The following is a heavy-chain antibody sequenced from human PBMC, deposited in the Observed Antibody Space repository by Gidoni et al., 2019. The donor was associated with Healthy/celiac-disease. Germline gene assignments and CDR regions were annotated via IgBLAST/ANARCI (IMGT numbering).Heavy chain of an antibody. Sequence: QVQLVQSGAEVKKPGASVKVSCKASGYTFTSYYMHWVRQAPGQGLEWMGIINPSGGSTSYAQKFQGRVTMTRDTSTSTVYMELSSLRSEDTAVYYCARDLSTYYDFWSGYYGGNYFDYWGQGTLVTVSS. CDR1: GYTFTSYY. CDR3: ARDLSTYYDFWSGYYGGNYFDY. D-gene: IGHD3-3*01. CDR2: INPSGGST. J-gene: IGHJ4*02. V-gene: IGHV1-46*01.